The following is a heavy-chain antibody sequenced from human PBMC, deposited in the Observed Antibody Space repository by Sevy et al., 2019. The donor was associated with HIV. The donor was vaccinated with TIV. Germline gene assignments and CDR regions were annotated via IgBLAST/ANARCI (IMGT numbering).Heavy chain of an antibody. CDR3: AKETIRGYY. V-gene: IGHV3-23*01. J-gene: IGHJ4*02. Sequence: GGSLRLSCAVSAFTFNSYVMSWVRQAPGKGLEWDSTISASGGYTYYADSVKGRLTISRDNSKNTVYLQMNSLRAEDTAIYYCAKETIRGYYWGQGTVVTVSS. CDR1: AFTFNSYV. D-gene: IGHD6-25*01. CDR2: ISASGGYT.